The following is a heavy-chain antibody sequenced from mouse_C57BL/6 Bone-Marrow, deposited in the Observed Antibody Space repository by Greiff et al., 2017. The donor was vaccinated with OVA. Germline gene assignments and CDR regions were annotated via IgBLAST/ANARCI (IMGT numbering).Heavy chain of an antibody. D-gene: IGHD4-1*01. V-gene: IGHV1-59*01. Sequence: QVQLQQPGAELVRPGTSVKLSCKASGYTFTSYWMHWVKQRPGQGLEWIGVIDPSDSYPNYNQKFKGKATLTVDKSSSTAYMQPSSLTSEDSTVYYCARGEFCFTGTNWYVDFWGTGTTVTVSS. CDR2: IDPSDSYP. CDR1: GYTFTSYW. CDR3: ARGEFCFTGTNWYVDF. J-gene: IGHJ1*03.